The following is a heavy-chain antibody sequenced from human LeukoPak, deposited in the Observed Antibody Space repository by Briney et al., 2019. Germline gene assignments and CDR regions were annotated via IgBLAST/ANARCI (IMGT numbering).Heavy chain of an antibody. J-gene: IGHJ4*02. Sequence: TGGSLRLSCGASGFTFSSYEMNWVRQAPGKGLEWVSYISGSGDNLYYADSVKGRFTISRDSAKNSLYLQMSSLRAEDTAVYYCARDGVDTAVITGFDYWGQGTLVTVSS. D-gene: IGHD5-18*01. V-gene: IGHV3-48*03. CDR3: ARDGVDTAVITGFDY. CDR2: ISGSGDNL. CDR1: GFTFSSYE.